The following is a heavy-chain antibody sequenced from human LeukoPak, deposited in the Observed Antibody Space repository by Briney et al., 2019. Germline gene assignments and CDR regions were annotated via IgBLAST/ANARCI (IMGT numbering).Heavy chain of an antibody. CDR2: INNNGDST. J-gene: IGHJ4*02. Sequence: GGSLRLSCAASGFIFNNYALHWVRQAPGKGLEFVSTINNNGDSTYYGNSVKGRFTISRDNSKNTLYLQMDSLRPDDTAIYYCARDRSSYCTCLLDCWGQGTLVTVSS. V-gene: IGHV3-64*01. D-gene: IGHD3-22*01. CDR3: ARDRSSYCTCLLDC. CDR1: GFIFNNYA.